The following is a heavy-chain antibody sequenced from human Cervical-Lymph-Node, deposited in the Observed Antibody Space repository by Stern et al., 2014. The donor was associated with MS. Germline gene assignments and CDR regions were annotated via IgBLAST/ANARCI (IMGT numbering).Heavy chain of an antibody. CDR2: IIPMIGLT. J-gene: IGHJ3*01. CDR1: GGTFGSYT. CDR3: ARPQNITAVDDAFDH. D-gene: IGHD6-13*01. Sequence: VQLVESGTEVKRPGSSVRVSCKASGGTFGSYTISWVRQAPGQGLEWMGRIIPMIGLTTDVKKFKDRVTITADKSTSTVYMELSSLRSDDTAMYYCARPQNITAVDDAFDHWGQGTMVTVSS. V-gene: IGHV1-69*09.